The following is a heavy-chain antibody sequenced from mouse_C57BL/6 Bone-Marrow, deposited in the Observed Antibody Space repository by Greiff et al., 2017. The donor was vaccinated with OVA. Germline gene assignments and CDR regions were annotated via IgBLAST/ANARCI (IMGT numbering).Heavy chain of an antibody. CDR1: GYTFTSYW. J-gene: IGHJ2*01. CDR3: ARWRFTTVVATDY. D-gene: IGHD1-1*01. V-gene: IGHV1-64*01. CDR2: IHPNSGIT. Sequence: QVQLQQPGAELVKPGASVKLSCKASGYTFTSYWMHWVKQRPGQGLEWIGMIHPNSGITNYNEKFKSKATLTVDKSSSTAYMQLSSLTSEDSAVYYCARWRFTTVVATDYWGQGTTLTVSS.